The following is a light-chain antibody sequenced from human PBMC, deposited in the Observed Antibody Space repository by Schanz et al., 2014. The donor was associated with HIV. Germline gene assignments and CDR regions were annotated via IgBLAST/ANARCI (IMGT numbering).Light chain of an antibody. V-gene: IGKV1-17*03. J-gene: IGKJ4*01. CDR3: LQYNDNPLT. Sequence: DIQMTQSPSAMSASVGDRVTITCRASQGISGSLAWFQQRPGKVPKRLIYATSSLQSGAPSRFSGSGSGTEFSLTISSLQPEDFATYYCLQYNDNPLTFGGGTKVEIK. CDR2: ATS. CDR1: QGISGS.